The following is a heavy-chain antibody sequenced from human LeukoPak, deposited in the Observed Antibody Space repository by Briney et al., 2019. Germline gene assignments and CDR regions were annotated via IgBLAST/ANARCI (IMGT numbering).Heavy chain of an antibody. D-gene: IGHD6-13*01. J-gene: IGHJ5*02. V-gene: IGHV4-59*01. CDR2: IYYSGST. Sequence: SETLSLTCTVSGGSISSYYWSWIRQPPGKGLEWIGYIYYSGSTNYNPSLKSRVTISVDTSKNQFSLKLSSVTAADTAVYYCARAYSSSSGRFDPWGQGTLVTVSS. CDR3: ARAYSSSSGRFDP. CDR1: GGSISSYY.